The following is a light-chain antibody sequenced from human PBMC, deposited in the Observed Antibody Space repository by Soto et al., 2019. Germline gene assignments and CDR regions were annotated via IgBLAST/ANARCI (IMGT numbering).Light chain of an antibody. J-gene: IGKJ1*01. CDR3: QQYGSSPRT. V-gene: IGKV3-20*01. Sequence: MLSQSPGTLSLSPGERATLSCRASQSLSSSQLAWYQQKPGQAPRLLIHDASSRATGISDRFTGSGSGTDFTLTITTLEPEHFAVYYCQQYGSSPRTFGLGTKVDVK. CDR2: DAS. CDR1: QSLSSSQ.